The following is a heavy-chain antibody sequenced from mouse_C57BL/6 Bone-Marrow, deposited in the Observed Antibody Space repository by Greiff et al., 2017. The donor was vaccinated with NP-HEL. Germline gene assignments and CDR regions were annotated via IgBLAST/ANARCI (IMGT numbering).Heavy chain of an antibody. CDR3: ARRVDGYYDFYAMDY. J-gene: IGHJ4*01. CDR2: ISNLAYSI. CDR1: GFTFSDYG. D-gene: IGHD2-3*01. Sequence: EVKLVESGGGLVQPGGSLKLSCAASGFTFSDYGMAWVRQAPRKGPEWVAFISNLAYSIYYADTVTGRFTISRENAKNTLYLEMSSLRSEDTAMYYCARRVDGYYDFYAMDYWGQGTSVTVSS. V-gene: IGHV5-15*01.